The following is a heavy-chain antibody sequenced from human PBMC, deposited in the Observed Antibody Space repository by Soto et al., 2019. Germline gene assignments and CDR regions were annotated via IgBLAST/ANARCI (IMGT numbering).Heavy chain of an antibody. J-gene: IGHJ6*02. V-gene: IGHV5-10-1*01. CDR3: ASRTDYYCYYGMDV. CDR1: GYSFTSYW. CDR2: IDPSDSYT. Sequence: PGESLKISCKGSGYSFTSYWISWVRQMPGKGLEWMGRIDPSDSYTNYSPSFQGHVTISADKSISTAYLQWSSLKASDTAMYYCASRTDYYCYYGMDVWGQGTTVTVSS.